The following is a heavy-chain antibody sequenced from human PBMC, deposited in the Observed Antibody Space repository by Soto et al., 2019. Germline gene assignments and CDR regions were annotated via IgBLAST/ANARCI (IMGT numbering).Heavy chain of an antibody. J-gene: IGHJ6*02. CDR3: ARGWMRFGELPNYYYGMDV. CDR1: GGTFSSYA. D-gene: IGHD3-10*01. CDR2: IIPIFGTA. V-gene: IGHV1-69*01. Sequence: QVQLVQSGAEVKKPGSSVKVSCKASGGTFSSYAISWVRQAPGQGLEWMGGIIPIFGTANYAQKFQGRVTITADESTSTAYMELSSLRSEDTAVYYCARGWMRFGELPNYYYGMDVWGQGTTVTVSS.